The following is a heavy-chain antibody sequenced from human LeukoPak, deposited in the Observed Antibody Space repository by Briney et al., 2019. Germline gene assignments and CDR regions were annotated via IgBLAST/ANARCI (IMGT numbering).Heavy chain of an antibody. J-gene: IGHJ4*02. Sequence: GGSLRLSCVASGFTFSSYAMHWVRQAPGKGLEWVAVISYDGSNKYYADSVKGRFTISRDNSKNTLYLQMNSLRAEDTAVYYCARESQAYYYGSGSPNYWGQGTLVTVSS. D-gene: IGHD3-10*01. CDR2: ISYDGSNK. V-gene: IGHV3-30*04. CDR1: GFTFSSYA. CDR3: ARESQAYYYGSGSPNY.